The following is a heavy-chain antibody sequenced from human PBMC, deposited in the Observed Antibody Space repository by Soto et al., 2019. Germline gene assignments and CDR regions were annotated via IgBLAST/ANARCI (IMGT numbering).Heavy chain of an antibody. J-gene: IGHJ3*01. CDR1: GFRIGNYI. CDR2: LSVGGGT. CDR3: TKDLEVGFKAYDV. D-gene: IGHD1-26*01. Sequence: GGSLRLSCAASGFRIGNYIMTWVRQAPGKGLEWVSSLSVGGGTHYADSVKGRFMISGDYSKNSLRLQVNDLRAEDTAVYYCTKDLEVGFKAYDVWGQGTVVTVSS. V-gene: IGHV3-23*01.